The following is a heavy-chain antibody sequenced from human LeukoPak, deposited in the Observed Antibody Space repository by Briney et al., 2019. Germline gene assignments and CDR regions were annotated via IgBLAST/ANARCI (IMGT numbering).Heavy chain of an antibody. V-gene: IGHV3-49*04. J-gene: IGHJ4*02. CDR3: TRVWAVAAYPHDY. CDR2: IRSKAYGGTT. CDR1: GFTFGDSA. D-gene: IGHD6-19*01. Sequence: PGGSLRLSCTTSGFTFGDSAMSWVRQAPGKGLEWVGFIRSKAYGGTTEYAASVKGRFTISRDDSKSIAYLQMNSLKNEDTAVYCCTRVWAVAAYPHDYWGQGTLVTVSS.